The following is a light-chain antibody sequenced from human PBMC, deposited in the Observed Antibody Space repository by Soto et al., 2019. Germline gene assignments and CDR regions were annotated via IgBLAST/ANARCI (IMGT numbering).Light chain of an antibody. V-gene: IGKV3-15*01. CDR1: QRVSSN. CDR3: QQYKNWLALT. J-gene: IGKJ4*01. CDR2: DAS. Sequence: EIVMTQSPATLSVSPGGRATLSCRASQRVSSNLAWYQQKPGQAPRLLIYDASTRATGIPARFSGSGSGTEFTLTISSLQSEDSAVYYCQQYKNWLALTFGGGTKVHIK.